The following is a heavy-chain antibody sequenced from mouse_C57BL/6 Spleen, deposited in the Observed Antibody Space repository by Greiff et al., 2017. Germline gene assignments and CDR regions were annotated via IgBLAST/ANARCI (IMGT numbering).Heavy chain of an antibody. Sequence: ESGPELVKPGASVKISCKASGYAFSSSWMNWVKQRPGKGLEWIGRIYPGDGDTNYNGKFKGKATLTADKSSSTAYMQLSSLTSEDSAVYFCARYTTVIDYWGQGTTLTVSS. J-gene: IGHJ2*01. CDR2: IYPGDGDT. D-gene: IGHD1-1*01. CDR3: ARYTTVIDY. CDR1: GYAFSSSW. V-gene: IGHV1-82*01.